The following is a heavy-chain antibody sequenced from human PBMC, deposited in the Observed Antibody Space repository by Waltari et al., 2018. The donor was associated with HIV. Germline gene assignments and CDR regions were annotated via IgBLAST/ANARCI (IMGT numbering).Heavy chain of an antibody. V-gene: IGHV4-39*07. J-gene: IGHJ4*02. CDR3: AREPRGYSYGYYFDY. Sequence: QLQLQESGPGLVKPSETLSLTCTVSGGSISGSSYYWGWIRQPPGKGLEWIGSIYYSGSTYYRPSLKSRVTISVDTSKNQFSLKLSSVTAADTAVYYCAREPRGYSYGYYFDYWGQGTLVTVSS. CDR1: GGSISGSSYY. D-gene: IGHD5-18*01. CDR2: IYYSGST.